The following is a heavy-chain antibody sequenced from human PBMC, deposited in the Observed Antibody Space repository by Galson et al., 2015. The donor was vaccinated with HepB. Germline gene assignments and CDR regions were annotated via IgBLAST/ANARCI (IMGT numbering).Heavy chain of an antibody. V-gene: IGHV3-23*01. CDR3: AKGGILTGNYQPHFDY. CDR1: GFTFSSSA. Sequence: SLRLSCAASGFTFSSSAMSWARQAPGKGLEWVSAISGSGGSTYYADSVKGRFTISRDNSKNTLFLQINSLRAEDTAVYYCAKGGILTGNYQPHFDYWGQGTLVTVSS. D-gene: IGHD3-9*01. CDR2: ISGSGGST. J-gene: IGHJ4*02.